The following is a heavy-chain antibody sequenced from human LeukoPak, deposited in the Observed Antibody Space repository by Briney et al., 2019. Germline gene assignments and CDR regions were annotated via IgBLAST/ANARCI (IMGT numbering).Heavy chain of an antibody. CDR1: GHTFTSYG. Sequence: ASVKVSCKASGHTFTSYGISWVRQAPGQGLEWMGWISAYNGNTNYAQKLQGRVTMTTDTSTSTAYMELRSLRSDDTAVYYCARDLWDIVVVPADESGFDYWGQGTLVTVSS. J-gene: IGHJ4*02. V-gene: IGHV1-18*01. CDR2: ISAYNGNT. D-gene: IGHD2-2*01. CDR3: ARDLWDIVVVPADESGFDY.